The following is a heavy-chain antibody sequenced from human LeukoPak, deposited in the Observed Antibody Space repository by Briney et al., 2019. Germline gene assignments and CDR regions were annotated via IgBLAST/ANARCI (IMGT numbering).Heavy chain of an antibody. V-gene: IGHV3-30*18. CDR1: GFTFSSYG. CDR3: AKGTGGTIFGVVNIDY. D-gene: IGHD3-3*01. Sequence: PGGSLRLSCAASGFTFSSYGMHWVRQAPGKGLEWVAVISYDGSNKYYADSVKGRFTISRDNSKNTLYLQMNSLRAEDTAVYYCAKGTGGTIFGVVNIDYWGQGTLVTVSS. J-gene: IGHJ4*02. CDR2: ISYDGSNK.